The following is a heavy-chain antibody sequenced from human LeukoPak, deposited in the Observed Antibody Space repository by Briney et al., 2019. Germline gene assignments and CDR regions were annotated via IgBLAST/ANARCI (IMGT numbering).Heavy chain of an antibody. D-gene: IGHD3-10*01. CDR3: ARERITMVRGVIVFDY. CDR2: INHSGST. J-gene: IGHJ4*02. CDR1: GGSFSGYY. Sequence: SETLSLTCAVYGGSFSGYYWSWIRQPPGKGLEWIGEINHSGSTNYNPSLKSRVTISVDTSKNQFSLKLSSVTAADTAVYYCARERITMVRGVIVFDYWGRGTLVTVSS. V-gene: IGHV4-34*01.